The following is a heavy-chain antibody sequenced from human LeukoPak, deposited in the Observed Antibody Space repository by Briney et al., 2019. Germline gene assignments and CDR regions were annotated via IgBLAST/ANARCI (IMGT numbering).Heavy chain of an antibody. Sequence: GGSLRLSCAASGFTFSSYAMSWVRQAPGKGLEWVSAISGSDGSTYYADSVKGRFTISRDNSKNTLYLQMNSLRAEDTAVYYCATGSMVRGVDYWGQGTLVTVSS. CDR1: GFTFSSYA. D-gene: IGHD3-10*01. V-gene: IGHV3-23*01. CDR3: ATGSMVRGVDY. CDR2: ISGSDGST. J-gene: IGHJ4*02.